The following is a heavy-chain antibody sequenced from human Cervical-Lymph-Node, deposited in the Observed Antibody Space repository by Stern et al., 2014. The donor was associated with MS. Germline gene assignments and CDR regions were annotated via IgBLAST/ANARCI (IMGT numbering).Heavy chain of an antibody. Sequence: QLQLQESGPGLVKPSQTLSLTCTVSGGSISSGGYYWSWIRQHPGKGLEWIGYIYYSGSTYYNPSLKSRVTISVDTSKNQFSLKLSSVTAADTAVYYCARFYSNYEHYFDYWGQGTLVTVSS. CDR1: GGSISSGGYY. D-gene: IGHD4-11*01. CDR2: IYYSGST. CDR3: ARFYSNYEHYFDY. V-gene: IGHV4-31*03. J-gene: IGHJ4*02.